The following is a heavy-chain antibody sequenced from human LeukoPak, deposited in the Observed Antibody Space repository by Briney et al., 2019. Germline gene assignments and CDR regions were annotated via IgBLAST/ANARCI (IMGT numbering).Heavy chain of an antibody. CDR3: AHLQSYYYDSSGGLDAFDI. V-gene: IGHV2-5*01. Sequence: SGPTLLNPTPTLTLTCTFSGFSLSTSGVGVGWIRQPPVKALEWLSLIYWHDDKRYSPSLKSRLTITKDTSKNQVVLTMTNMDPVDTATHYCAHLQSYYYDSSGGLDAFDIWGQGTMVTVSS. D-gene: IGHD3-22*01. J-gene: IGHJ3*02. CDR2: IYWHDDK. CDR1: GFSLSTSGVG.